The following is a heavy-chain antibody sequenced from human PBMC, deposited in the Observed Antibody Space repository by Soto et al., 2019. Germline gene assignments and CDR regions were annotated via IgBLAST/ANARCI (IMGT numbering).Heavy chain of an antibody. CDR2: INSDGSST. J-gene: IGHJ4*02. D-gene: IGHD3-3*01. CDR1: GFTFSSYW. Sequence: GGSLRLSCAASGFTFSSYWMHWVRQAPGKGLVWVSRINSDGSSTSYADSVKGRFTISRDNAKNTLYLQMNSLRAEDTAVYYCARAMHTIFGVVITGAFDYWGQGTLVTVSS. CDR3: ARAMHTIFGVVITGAFDY. V-gene: IGHV3-74*01.